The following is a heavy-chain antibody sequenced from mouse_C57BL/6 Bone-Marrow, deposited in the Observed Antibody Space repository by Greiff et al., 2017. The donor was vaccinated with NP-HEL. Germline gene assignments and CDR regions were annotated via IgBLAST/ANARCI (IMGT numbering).Heavy chain of an antibody. CDR1: GYTFTDYN. V-gene: IGHV1-22*01. CDR2: INPNNGGT. J-gene: IGHJ3*01. D-gene: IGHD1-1*01. CDR3: ARLGYYGSSYGFAY. Sequence: VQLQQSGPELVKPGASVKMSCKASGYTFTDYNMHWVKQSHGKSLEWIGYINPNNGGTSYNQKFKGKATLTADKSSSTAYMELRSLTSEDSAVYFCARLGYYGSSYGFAYWGQGTLVTVSA.